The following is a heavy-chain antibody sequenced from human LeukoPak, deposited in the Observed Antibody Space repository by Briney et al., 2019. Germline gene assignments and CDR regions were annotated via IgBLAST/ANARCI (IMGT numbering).Heavy chain of an antibody. CDR3: ARGLGRYSSGWYWGAY. CDR2: MNPNSGNT. V-gene: IGHV1-8*02. CDR1: GYTFTSYG. Sequence: ASVKVSCKASGYTFTSYGINWVRQATGQGLEWMGWMNPNSGNTGYAQKFQGRVTMTRNTSISTAYMELSSLRSEDTAVYYCARGLGRYSSGWYWGAYWGQGTLVTVSS. J-gene: IGHJ4*02. D-gene: IGHD6-19*01.